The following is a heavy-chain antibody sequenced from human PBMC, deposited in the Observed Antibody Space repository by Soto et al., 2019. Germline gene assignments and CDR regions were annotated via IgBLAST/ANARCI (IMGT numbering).Heavy chain of an antibody. CDR1: GFTFSNYG. V-gene: IGHV3-30*18. J-gene: IGHJ4*02. CDR2: ISYDGSSK. Sequence: GGSLRLSCAASGFTFSNYGMYWVRQAPGKGLEWVAFISYDGSSKFYADPMKGRHTISRDNSKNTLYLQMDSLTAEDTAVYYCCKDGPEYSGWYYFDSWGQGT. CDR3: CKDGPEYSGWYYFDS. D-gene: IGHD6-19*01.